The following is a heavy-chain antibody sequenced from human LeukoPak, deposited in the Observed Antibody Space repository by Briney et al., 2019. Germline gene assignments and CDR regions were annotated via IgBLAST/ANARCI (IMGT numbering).Heavy chain of an antibody. D-gene: IGHD1-26*01. V-gene: IGHV6-1*01. J-gene: IGHJ4*02. CDR2: TYYRSKWYY. Sequence: SQTLSLTCVISGDSVSSNSAAWNWIRQSPSRGLEWLGRTYYRSKWYYHYAVSMKSRITVNPDTSKNQFSLQLNSVTPEDTAVYYCARTRDLGPDYWGQGALVTVSS. CDR3: ARTRDLGPDY. CDR1: GDSVSSNSAA.